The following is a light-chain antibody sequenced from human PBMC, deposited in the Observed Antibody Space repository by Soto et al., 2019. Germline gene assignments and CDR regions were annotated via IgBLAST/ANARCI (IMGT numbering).Light chain of an antibody. CDR3: QQTHSTPVT. CDR1: QTISSW. Sequence: DIQMAQSPSTLSGSVGDRVTITCRASQTISSWLTWYQQKPGKAPKLLIYAATSLQSGVPSRFSGSGSGTDFTLTISRLHPEDFATYYCQQTHSTPVTFGQGTRLEI. CDR2: AAT. J-gene: IGKJ5*01. V-gene: IGKV1-39*01.